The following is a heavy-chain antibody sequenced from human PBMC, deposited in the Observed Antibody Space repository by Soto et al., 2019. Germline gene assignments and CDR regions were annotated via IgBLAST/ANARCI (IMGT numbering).Heavy chain of an antibody. D-gene: IGHD3-10*01. CDR1: GASMSEYF. CDR3: ARDGYDGSGSPYPAF. CDR2: IYYLGST. Sequence: SETLSLTCTVSGASMSEYFWSWIRQSPGKGLEWIGYIYYLGSTDYNPSLKSRVTISVDTSKRQFSLRLTSVTAADTAVYYCARDGYDGSGSPYPAFWGPGTQVTV. J-gene: IGHJ4*02. V-gene: IGHV4-59*01.